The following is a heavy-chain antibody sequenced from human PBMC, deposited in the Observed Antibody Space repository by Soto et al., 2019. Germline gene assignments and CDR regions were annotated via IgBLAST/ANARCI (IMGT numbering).Heavy chain of an antibody. D-gene: IGHD6-13*01. Sequence: QVQLVQSGAEVKKPGSSVKVSCKASGGTFSNYAISWVRQAPGQGLEWMGGIIPIFGTTNYAQKFQGRVTTSADESTNSAYIALTSLNSEDPAMYPSAPLPPVGQQLSHLPNWCQGTLVTVSS. CDR3: APLPPVGQQLSHLPN. CDR2: IIPIFGTT. J-gene: IGHJ4*02. CDR1: GGTFSNYA. V-gene: IGHV1-69*12.